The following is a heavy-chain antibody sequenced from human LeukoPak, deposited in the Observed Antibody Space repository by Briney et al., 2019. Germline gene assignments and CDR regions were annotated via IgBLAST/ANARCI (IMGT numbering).Heavy chain of an antibody. V-gene: IGHV1-18*01. J-gene: IGHJ4*02. CDR2: ISAYNGKT. CDR3: ARCWSSDRGYCDY. CDR1: GHTFTSYG. Sequence: ASVKLSCKTSGHTFTSYGITWVRQAPGQGLEWMGWISAYNGKTDYARKLQERVTMTTDTSTRTAYMELRSLRSDDAALYYCARCWSSDRGYCDYWGQGTLVTASS.